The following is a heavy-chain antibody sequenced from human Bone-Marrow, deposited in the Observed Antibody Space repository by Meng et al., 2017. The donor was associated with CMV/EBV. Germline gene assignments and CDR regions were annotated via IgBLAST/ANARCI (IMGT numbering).Heavy chain of an antibody. CDR1: GFNFDDYG. Sequence: GESLKISCEASGFNFDDYGMSWVRQAPGKGLEWVSGINSDGSSTSYADSVKGRFTISRDNAKNTLYLQMNSLRAEDTAVYYCARDLFGYSSSFMYYYYGMDVWGQGTTVTVSS. CDR3: ARDLFGYSSSFMYYYYGMDV. V-gene: IGHV3-74*01. J-gene: IGHJ6*02. CDR2: INSDGSST. D-gene: IGHD6-6*01.